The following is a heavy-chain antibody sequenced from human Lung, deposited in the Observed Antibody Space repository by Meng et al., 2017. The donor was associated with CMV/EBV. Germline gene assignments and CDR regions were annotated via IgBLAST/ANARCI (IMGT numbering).Heavy chain of an antibody. CDR2: LSDDGRNE. V-gene: IGHV3-30*09. CDR1: GFTLGSYA. CDR3: ARGGLIAARNDY. Sequence: GGSLRLSCVGSGFTLGSYAMHWVRQAPGKGLEWVTTLSDDGRNEYYADSVKGRFAISRDISKNTVYLQMNSLRAEDTAVYYCARGGLIAARNDYWGQGTLVTVSS. J-gene: IGHJ4*02. D-gene: IGHD6-6*01.